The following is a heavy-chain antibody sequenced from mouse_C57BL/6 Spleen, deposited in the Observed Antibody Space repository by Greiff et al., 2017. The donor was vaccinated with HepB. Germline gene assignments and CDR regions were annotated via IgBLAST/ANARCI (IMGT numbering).Heavy chain of an antibody. D-gene: IGHD2-4*01. CDR3: ARSGYDYPYYAMDY. V-gene: IGHV1-59*01. Sequence: QVQLQQPGAELVRPGPSVKLSCKASGYTFTSYWMHWVKQRPGQGLEWIGVIDPSDSYTNYNQKFKGKATLTVDTSSSTAYMQLSSLTSEDSAVYYCARSGYDYPYYAMDYWGQGTSVTVSS. J-gene: IGHJ4*01. CDR2: IDPSDSYT. CDR1: GYTFTSYW.